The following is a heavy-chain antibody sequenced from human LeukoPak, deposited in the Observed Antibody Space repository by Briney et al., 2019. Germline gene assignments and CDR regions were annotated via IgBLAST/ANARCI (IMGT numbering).Heavy chain of an antibody. D-gene: IGHD2-8*01. V-gene: IGHV3-9*01. CDR3: AKDIVWRGLAGYRDAFDI. Sequence: PGGSLRLSCAASGFNVDDYAIHWVRQAPGRGLEWVSGISWNSDITGYADSVKGRFTISRDNAKNSLYLQMNSLRVEDTALYYCAKDIVWRGLAGYRDAFDIWGQGTMVTVSS. CDR2: ISWNSDIT. J-gene: IGHJ3*02. CDR1: GFNVDDYA.